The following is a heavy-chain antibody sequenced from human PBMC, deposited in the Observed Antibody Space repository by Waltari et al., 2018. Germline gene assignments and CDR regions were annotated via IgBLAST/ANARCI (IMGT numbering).Heavy chain of an antibody. D-gene: IGHD5-12*01. CDR3: AREDIVSATQWRGAQYRGNSGYDL. Sequence: EVQLLESGGGLVQPGGSPRLSCAASGFIFSSYVMSWIRQAPGKGLEWVSAISGNGASTYYADSVKGRFTISRDNSKNSLYLQMNSLRAEDTAVYYCAREDIVSATQWRGAQYRGNSGYDLWGQGTLVSVSS. CDR1: GFIFSSYV. J-gene: IGHJ4*01. V-gene: IGHV3-23*01. CDR2: ISGNGAST.